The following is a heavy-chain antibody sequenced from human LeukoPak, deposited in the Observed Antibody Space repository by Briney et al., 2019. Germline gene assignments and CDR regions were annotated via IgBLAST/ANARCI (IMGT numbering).Heavy chain of an antibody. V-gene: IGHV3-21*01. CDR2: ISSSSSYI. J-gene: IGHJ3*02. Sequence: PGGSLRLSCAASGFTFSSYSMNWVRQAPGKGLEWVSSISSSSSYIYYADSVKGRFTISRDNAKNSLYLQMNSLRAEDTAVYYCARDSESLYDYVWGSYRSDAFDIWGQGTMVTVSS. D-gene: IGHD3-16*02. CDR1: GFTFSSYS. CDR3: ARDSESLYDYVWGSYRSDAFDI.